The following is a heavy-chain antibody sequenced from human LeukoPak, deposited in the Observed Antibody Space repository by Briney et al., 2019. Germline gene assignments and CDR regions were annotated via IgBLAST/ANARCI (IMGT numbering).Heavy chain of an antibody. Sequence: GGSLRLSCAASGFTFSSNGMNWVRQAPGKGLEWVSYISATGGTIYYADSVKGRFTISRDNAKNSLYLQMNSLRAEDTAVYYCARDPSRGGYVDYWGQGTLVTVSS. CDR2: ISATGGTI. CDR3: ARDPSRGGYVDY. CDR1: GFTFSSNG. V-gene: IGHV3-48*04. J-gene: IGHJ4*02. D-gene: IGHD3-3*01.